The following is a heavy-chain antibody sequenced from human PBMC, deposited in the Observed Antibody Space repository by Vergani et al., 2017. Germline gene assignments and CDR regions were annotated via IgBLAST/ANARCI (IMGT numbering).Heavy chain of an antibody. CDR3: ARGFRMVRDTRDYYGMDV. CDR2: IYYSGST. J-gene: IGHJ6*02. D-gene: IGHD3-10*01. Sequence: QVQLPESGPGLVKPSETLSLTCTVSGGSISSYYWSWIRQPPGKGLEWIGYIYYSGSTNYNPSLKSRVTISVDTSKNQFSLKLSSVTAADTAVYYCARGFRMVRDTRDYYGMDVWGQGTTVTVSS. V-gene: IGHV4-59*12. CDR1: GGSISSYY.